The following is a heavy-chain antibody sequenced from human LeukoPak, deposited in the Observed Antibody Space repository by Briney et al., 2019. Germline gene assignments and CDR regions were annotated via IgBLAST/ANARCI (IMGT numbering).Heavy chain of an antibody. CDR1: GGTFSGYA. Sequence: ASVKVSCKASGGTFSGYAISWVRQAPGQGLEWMGRIIPILGIANYAQKFQGRVTITADKSTSTAYMELSSLRSEDTAVYYCARSGYCSGGSCYYWGQGTLVTVSS. J-gene: IGHJ4*02. D-gene: IGHD2-15*01. V-gene: IGHV1-69*04. CDR3: ARSGYCSGGSCYY. CDR2: IIPILGIA.